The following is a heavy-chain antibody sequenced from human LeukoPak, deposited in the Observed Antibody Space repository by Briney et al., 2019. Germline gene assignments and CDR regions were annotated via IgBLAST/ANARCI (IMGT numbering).Heavy chain of an antibody. J-gene: IGHJ4*02. CDR1: GFTFSSYW. CDR3: AREGVVVVAATYFDY. D-gene: IGHD2-15*01. Sequence: GGSLRPSCAASGFTFSSYWMSWVRQAPGKGLEWVANIKQDGSEKYYVDSVKGRFTISRDNAKNSLYLQMNSLRAEDTAVYYCAREGVVVVAATYFDYWGQGTLVTVSS. CDR2: IKQDGSEK. V-gene: IGHV3-7*03.